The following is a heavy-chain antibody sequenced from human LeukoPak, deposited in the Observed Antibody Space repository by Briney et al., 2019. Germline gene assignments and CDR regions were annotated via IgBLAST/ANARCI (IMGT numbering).Heavy chain of an antibody. CDR1: DDSISDYY. V-gene: IGHV4-59*01. CDR3: ARRYGSGDYFDY. D-gene: IGHD3-10*01. Sequence: SETLSLTCTVSDDSISDYYRGWIRQPPGKGLEWIGYIYSSGSTNYNPSLKSRVTISVDTSKNQFSLNLSSVTAADTAVYYCARRYGSGDYFDYWGQGTLVTVSS. CDR2: IYSSGST. J-gene: IGHJ4*02.